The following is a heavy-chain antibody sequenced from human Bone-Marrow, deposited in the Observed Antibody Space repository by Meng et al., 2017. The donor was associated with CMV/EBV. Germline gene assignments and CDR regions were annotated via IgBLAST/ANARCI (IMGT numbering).Heavy chain of an antibody. Sequence: ASVKVSCKASGYSFTGYFMHWVRQAPGQGLEWMGWINPNNGDTRYSQNFKGRVTMTRDTSISTAYMELSRLRSDDTAVYYCARDLRRIVGATYSLDYWGQGTLVTVSS. CDR2: INPNNGDT. CDR3: ARDLRRIVGATYSLDY. V-gene: IGHV1-2*02. CDR1: GYSFTGYF. J-gene: IGHJ4*02. D-gene: IGHD1-26*01.